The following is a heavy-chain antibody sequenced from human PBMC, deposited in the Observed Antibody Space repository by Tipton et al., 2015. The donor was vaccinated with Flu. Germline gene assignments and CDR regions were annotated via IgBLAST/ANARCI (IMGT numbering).Heavy chain of an antibody. CDR3: ITDLGNIYGYGYGFDY. Sequence: GSLRLSCAASGFTFNNAWMSWVRQAPGKGLEWVGRIKSKVDGGTTDYAAPVKGRFTISRDDSMSTLYLQMNSLKYADTGLYYCITDLGNIYGYGYGFDYWGQGALVTVSS. CDR1: GFTFNNAW. J-gene: IGHJ4*02. V-gene: IGHV3-15*01. CDR2: IKSKVDGGTT. D-gene: IGHD5-18*01.